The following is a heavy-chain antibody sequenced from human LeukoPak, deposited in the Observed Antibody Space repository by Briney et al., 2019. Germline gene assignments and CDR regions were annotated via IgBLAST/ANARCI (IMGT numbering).Heavy chain of an antibody. CDR3: ASGYGSGEWWYFDY. CDR2: ISYDGSNK. CDR1: GFTFSSYA. D-gene: IGHD3-10*01. J-gene: IGHJ4*02. Sequence: GGSLRLSCAASGFTFSSYAMHWVRQAPGKGLEWVAVISYDGSNKYYADSVKGRFTISRDNSKNTLYLQMNSLRAEDTAVYYWASGYGSGEWWYFDYWGQGTLVTVSS. V-gene: IGHV3-30-3*01.